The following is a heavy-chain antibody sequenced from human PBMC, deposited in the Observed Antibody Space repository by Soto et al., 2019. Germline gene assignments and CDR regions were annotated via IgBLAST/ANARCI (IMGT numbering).Heavy chain of an antibody. CDR1: GYTFTSYA. J-gene: IGHJ3*02. V-gene: IGHV1-3*01. D-gene: IGHD3-16*01. CDR2: INAGNGNT. Sequence: ASVKVSCKASGYTFTSYAMHWVRQAPGQRLEWMGWINAGNGNTKYSQKFQGRVTITRDTSASTAYMELSSLRSEDTAVYYCAKSLRGLHAFDIWGQGTMVTVS. CDR3: AKSLRGLHAFDI.